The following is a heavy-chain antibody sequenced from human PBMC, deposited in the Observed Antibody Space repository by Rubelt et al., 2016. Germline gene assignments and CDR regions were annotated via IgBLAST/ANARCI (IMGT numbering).Heavy chain of an antibody. CDR1: GGSFSGYY. D-gene: IGHD3-10*01. CDR3: ARDAYGSGSQNDYGMDV. Sequence: QVQLQQWGAGLLKPSETLSLTCAVYGGSFSGYYWSWIRQPPGKGLEWIGEINHSGSTNYNPSLKSRVTISVDTSKNQFSLKLSSVTAADTAVYYCARDAYGSGSQNDYGMDVWGQGTTVTVSS. CDR2: INHSGST. J-gene: IGHJ6*02. V-gene: IGHV4-34*01.